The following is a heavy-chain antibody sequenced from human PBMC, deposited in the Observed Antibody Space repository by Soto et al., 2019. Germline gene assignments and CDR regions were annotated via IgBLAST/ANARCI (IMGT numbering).Heavy chain of an antibody. CDR1: GFTFNSYE. D-gene: IGHD1-26*01. V-gene: IGHV3-48*03. J-gene: IGHJ4*02. CDR2: ISSSGSII. CDR3: AREAYSVSYAELDY. Sequence: GGSLRLSCAASGFTFNSYEMNWVRQAPGKGLEWVSYISSSGSIIYYADSVKGRFTISRDNAENSLYLQMSSLRAEDTAVYYCAREAYSVSYAELDYWGQGTLVTV.